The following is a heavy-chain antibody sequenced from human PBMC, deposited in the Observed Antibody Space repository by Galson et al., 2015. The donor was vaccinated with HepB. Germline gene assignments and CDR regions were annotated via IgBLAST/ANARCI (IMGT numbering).Heavy chain of an antibody. CDR3: ARGHPVVRGVISDMDV. CDR2: ISSSYTYT. V-gene: IGHV3-11*06. J-gene: IGHJ6*02. D-gene: IGHD3-10*01. CDR1: GFTFSNYY. Sequence: SLRLSCAASGFTFSNYYMSWIRQAPGKGLEWISYISSSYTYTNYADSVKGRFTISRENAKNSLYLQMNSLRDDDTAVYYCARGHPVVRGVISDMDVWGQGTTVTVSS.